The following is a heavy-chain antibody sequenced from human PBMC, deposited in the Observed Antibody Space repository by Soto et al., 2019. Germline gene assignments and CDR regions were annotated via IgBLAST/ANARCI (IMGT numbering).Heavy chain of an antibody. CDR2: IKSKTDGGTT. Sequence: EVQLVESGGGLVKPGGSLRLSCAASGFTFSNAWMSWVRQAPGKGLEWVGRIKSKTDGGTTDYAAPVKGRFTISRDDSKNTLYLQMNSLKTEDTAVYYCTSDYYDRGPFDYWGQGTLVTVSS. CDR3: TSDYYDRGPFDY. CDR1: GFTFSNAW. V-gene: IGHV3-15*01. D-gene: IGHD3-22*01. J-gene: IGHJ4*02.